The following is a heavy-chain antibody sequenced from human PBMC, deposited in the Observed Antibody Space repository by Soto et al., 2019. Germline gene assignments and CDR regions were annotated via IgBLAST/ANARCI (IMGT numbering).Heavy chain of an antibody. CDR3: AREHVAAAYCDT. J-gene: IGHJ4*02. CDR1: GFTFSSHA. CDR2: IAYDGIKK. V-gene: IGHV3-30-3*01. D-gene: IGHD6-13*01. Sequence: QVQLVESGGGVVQPGRSLRLSCAASGFTFSSHAMYWVRQAPGKGLEWVADIAYDGIKKYYADSVKGRFTISRDNSKNTLFLHMNSLRAEDTAVYYCAREHVAAAYCDTWGQGPLVTVSS.